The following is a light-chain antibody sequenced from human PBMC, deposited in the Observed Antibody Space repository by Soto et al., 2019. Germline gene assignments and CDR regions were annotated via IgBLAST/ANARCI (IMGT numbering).Light chain of an antibody. CDR1: QSISSW. CDR3: QQRQYWPPIT. Sequence: DIQMTQSPSTLSASVGDRVTITCRASQSISSWLAWYQQKPGKAPKLLIYDASSLESGVPSRFSGSGSGTEFNLTIRSLEPEDCAIYYCQQRQYWPPITFGQGTRLEIK. V-gene: IGKV1-5*01. J-gene: IGKJ5*01. CDR2: DAS.